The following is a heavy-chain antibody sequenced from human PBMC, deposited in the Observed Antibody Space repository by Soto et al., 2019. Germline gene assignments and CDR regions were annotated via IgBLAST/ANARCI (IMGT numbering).Heavy chain of an antibody. Sequence: GGSLRLSCAASGFTFTSYSMNWVRQAPGQGLEWVSYITSKSTTIKYADSVKGRLTVSRDNAKNSLYLQLNSLRDEDTAVYYCAREMGACSDSSCYPGPYDSWGQGTLVTVYS. V-gene: IGHV3-48*02. CDR3: AREMGACSDSSCYPGPYDS. D-gene: IGHD3-16*01. CDR1: GFTFTSYS. J-gene: IGHJ5*02. CDR2: ITSKSTTI.